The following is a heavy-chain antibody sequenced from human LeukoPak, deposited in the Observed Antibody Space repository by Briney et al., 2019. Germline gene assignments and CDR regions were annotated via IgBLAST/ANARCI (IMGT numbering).Heavy chain of an antibody. Sequence: GGSLRLSCAASGFTFSSYWMSWVRQAPGKGLEWVANIKRDGKEKHYVDSVKGRFTISRDNARNSLYLQMSSLRAEDTAVYYCAKDGAYDWNDKSDYWGQGTLVTVSS. J-gene: IGHJ4*02. V-gene: IGHV3-7*01. CDR1: GFTFSSYW. CDR2: IKRDGKEK. D-gene: IGHD1-20*01. CDR3: AKDGAYDWNDKSDY.